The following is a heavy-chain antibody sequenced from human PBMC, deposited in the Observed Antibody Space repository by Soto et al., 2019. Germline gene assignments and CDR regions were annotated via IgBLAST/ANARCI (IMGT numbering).Heavy chain of an antibody. CDR3: ARDFFYSSGWYGGPYYYGMDA. CDR1: GDSVSSNSAA. J-gene: IGHJ6*02. D-gene: IGHD6-19*01. V-gene: IGHV6-1*01. Sequence: SQTLSLTCAISGDSVSSNSAAWNWIRQSPSRGLEWLGRTYYRSKWYNDYAVSVKSRITINPDTSKNQFSLQLNSVTPEDTAVYYCARDFFYSSGWYGGPYYYGMDAWGQGTTVTVSS. CDR2: TYYRSKWYN.